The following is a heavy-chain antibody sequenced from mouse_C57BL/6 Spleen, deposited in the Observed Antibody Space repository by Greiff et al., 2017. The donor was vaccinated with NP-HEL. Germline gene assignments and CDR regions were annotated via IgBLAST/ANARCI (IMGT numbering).Heavy chain of an antibody. Sequence: EVKLMESGGGLVKPGGSLKLSCAASGFTFSSYAMSWVRQTPEKRLEWVATISDGGSYTYYPDNVKGRFTISRDNAKNNLYLQMSHLKSEDTAVYYCARDEGSSWFAYWGQGTLVTVSA. CDR2: ISDGGSYT. V-gene: IGHV5-4*01. J-gene: IGHJ3*01. CDR3: ARDEGSSWFAY. CDR1: GFTFSSYA.